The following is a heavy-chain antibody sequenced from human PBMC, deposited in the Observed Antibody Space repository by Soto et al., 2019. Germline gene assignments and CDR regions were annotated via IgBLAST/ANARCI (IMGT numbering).Heavy chain of an antibody. D-gene: IGHD1-26*01. CDR2: IIPTFGTP. Sequence: QVQLVQSGTVVQRRGSSVKVSCQASGGTFSSHGMAWVRQAPGQGLEWMGGIIPTFGTPTYAPKFQGRVTITADKSTHTAYMELSSLRSEDTGVYYCASERSAQYFDFWGHGTLINVSS. CDR1: GGTFSSHG. J-gene: IGHJ4*01. V-gene: IGHV1-69*06. CDR3: ASERSAQYFDF.